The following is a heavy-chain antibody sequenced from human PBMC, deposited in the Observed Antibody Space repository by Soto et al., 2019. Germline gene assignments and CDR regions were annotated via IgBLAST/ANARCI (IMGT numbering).Heavy chain of an antibody. CDR3: TTFLPSYYYDSSGYYLLYFDY. Sequence: PGGSLRLSCAASGFTFSNAWMNWVRQAPGKGLEWVGRIKSKTDGGTTDYAAPVKGRFTISRDDSKNTLYLQMNSLKTEDTAVYYCTTFLPSYYYDSSGYYLLYFDYWGQGTLVTVSS. D-gene: IGHD3-22*01. J-gene: IGHJ4*02. V-gene: IGHV3-15*07. CDR2: IKSKTDGGTT. CDR1: GFTFSNAW.